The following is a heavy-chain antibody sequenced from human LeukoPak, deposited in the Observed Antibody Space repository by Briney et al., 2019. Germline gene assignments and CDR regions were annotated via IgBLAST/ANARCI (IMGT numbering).Heavy chain of an antibody. J-gene: IGHJ2*01. Sequence: PSETLSLTCTVSGGSISSYYWSWIRQPPGKGLEWIGYIYHSGSTDYNPSLKSRVTISVDTSKNQFSLNLSSVTAADTAVYYCARRMDTLWYFDLWGRGTLVTASS. CDR1: GGSISSYY. CDR3: ARRMDTLWYFDL. D-gene: IGHD5-18*01. CDR2: IYHSGST. V-gene: IGHV4-59*08.